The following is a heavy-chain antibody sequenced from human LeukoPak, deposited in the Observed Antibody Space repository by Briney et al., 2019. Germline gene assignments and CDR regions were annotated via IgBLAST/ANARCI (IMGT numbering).Heavy chain of an antibody. V-gene: IGHV3-30*18. Sequence: PGGSLRLSCAASGFTFSSYGMHWVRQAPGKGLEWVAVISYDGSNKYYADSVKGRFTISRDNSKNTLYLQTNSLRAEDTAVYYCAKDRHCYGSGSYPGDYWGQGTLVTVSS. D-gene: IGHD3-10*01. CDR1: GFTFSSYG. CDR3: AKDRHCYGSGSYPGDY. CDR2: ISYDGSNK. J-gene: IGHJ4*02.